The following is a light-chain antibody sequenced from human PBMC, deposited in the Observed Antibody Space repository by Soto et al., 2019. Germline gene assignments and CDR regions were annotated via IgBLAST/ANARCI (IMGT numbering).Light chain of an antibody. CDR2: GAS. J-gene: IGKJ1*01. Sequence: EIVLAHSPGTLSFSPGEIATLSFRASQSVSSNLVWYQQKPGQAPRLLIYGASSRATGIPNRFSGSGSGTDFTLTISRLEPEDFAVYYCQQYGNSPQTFGQGTKVDIK. V-gene: IGKV3-20*01. CDR1: QSVSSN. CDR3: QQYGNSPQT.